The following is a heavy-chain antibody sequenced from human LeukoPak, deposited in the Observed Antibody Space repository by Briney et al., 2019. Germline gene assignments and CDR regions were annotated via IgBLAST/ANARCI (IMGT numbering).Heavy chain of an antibody. CDR2: IYYSGST. V-gene: IGHV4-39*01. CDR1: GVSISSSSYY. J-gene: IGHJ4*02. CDR3: ARLSEFLERSVLTYYFDY. D-gene: IGHD1-1*01. Sequence: KPSETLSLSCTVSGVSISSSSYYWGWIRQPRGKGLEWIGSIYYSGSTYYNPSLKSRVTISVDTSKNQFSLKLSSVTAADTAVYYCARLSEFLERSVLTYYFDYWGQGTLVTVSS.